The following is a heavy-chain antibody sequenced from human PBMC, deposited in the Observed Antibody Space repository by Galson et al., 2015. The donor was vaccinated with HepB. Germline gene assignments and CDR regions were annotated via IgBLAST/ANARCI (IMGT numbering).Heavy chain of an antibody. V-gene: IGHV3-21*01. CDR1: GFTFSRYN. CDR3: VRDPPLGTPFDY. D-gene: IGHD3-16*01. Sequence: SLRLSCAASGFTFSRYNMIWVRQAPGKGLEWVSSISSSGDYIYYADSVRGRFAISRDNAKNSLLPQMNSLTADDTAVYYCVRDPPLGTPFDYWGQGSLVTVSS. J-gene: IGHJ4*02. CDR2: ISSSGDYI.